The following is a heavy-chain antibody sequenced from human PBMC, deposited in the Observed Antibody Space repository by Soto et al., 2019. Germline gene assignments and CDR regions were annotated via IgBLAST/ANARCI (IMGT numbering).Heavy chain of an antibody. Sequence: ASVKVSCKASGGTFSSYTISWVRQAPGQGLEWMGRIIPILGIANYAQKFQGRVTITADKSTSTAYMELSSLRSEDTAVYYCARDRYSSSWGYYYGMDVWGQGTTVTVSS. V-gene: IGHV1-69*04. CDR3: ARDRYSSSWGYYYGMDV. D-gene: IGHD6-13*01. CDR2: IIPILGIA. J-gene: IGHJ6*02. CDR1: GGTFSSYT.